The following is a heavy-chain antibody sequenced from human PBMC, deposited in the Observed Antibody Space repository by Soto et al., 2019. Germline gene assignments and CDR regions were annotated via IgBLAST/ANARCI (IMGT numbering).Heavy chain of an antibody. V-gene: IGHV3-53*01. Sequence: PGGSLRLSCAASGFTVSSNYMSWVRQAPGKGLEWVSVIYSGGSTYYADSVKGRFTISRDNSKNTLYLQMNSLRAEDTAVYYCARSLGYSSTYGMDVWGQGTTVTV. CDR2: IYSGGST. CDR1: GFTVSSNY. CDR3: ARSLGYSSTYGMDV. D-gene: IGHD5-18*01. J-gene: IGHJ6*02.